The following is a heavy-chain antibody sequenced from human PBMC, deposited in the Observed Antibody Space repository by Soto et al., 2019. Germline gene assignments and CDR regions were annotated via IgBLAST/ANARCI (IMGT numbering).Heavy chain of an antibody. CDR3: ARYCSCGSCDRAFDI. CDR1: GYTFTSYY. CDR2: INPSGGST. Sequence: QVQLVQSGAEVKKPGASVKVSCKASGYTFTSYYMHWVRQAPGQGLEWMGIINPSGGSTSYAQKFQGRVTMTRDTSTSTVYMELSSLRSEDTAVYYCARYCSCGSCDRAFDIWGQGTMVTVSS. D-gene: IGHD2-15*01. J-gene: IGHJ3*02. V-gene: IGHV1-46*03.